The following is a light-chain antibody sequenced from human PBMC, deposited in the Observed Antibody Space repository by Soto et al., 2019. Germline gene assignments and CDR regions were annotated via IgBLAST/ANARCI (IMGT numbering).Light chain of an antibody. CDR3: QQYGSAPRT. V-gene: IGKV3-20*01. Sequence: EIVLTQYPGTLSLSPGERAILSCRASQSVSSDSLAWYRQKPGQAPRLLVYDASSRATGIPDRFSGSGSGTDFTLTISRLETEDFAVYYCQQYGSAPRTFGQGTKVEIK. J-gene: IGKJ1*01. CDR1: QSVSSDS. CDR2: DAS.